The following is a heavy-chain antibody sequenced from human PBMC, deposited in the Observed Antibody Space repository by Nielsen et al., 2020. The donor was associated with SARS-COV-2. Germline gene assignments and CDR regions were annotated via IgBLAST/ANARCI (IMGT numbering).Heavy chain of an antibody. V-gene: IGHV3-30*18. D-gene: IGHD6-19*01. J-gene: IGHJ4*02. CDR2: ISYDGSNK. CDR1: GFTFSSYG. Sequence: GGSLRLSCAASGFTFSSYGMHWVRQAPGKGLEWVAVISYDGSNKYYADSVKGRFTISRDNSKNTLYLQMNSLRAEDTAVYYCAKEIAPTSIAVAGLDYWGQGTLVTVSS. CDR3: AKEIAPTSIAVAGLDY.